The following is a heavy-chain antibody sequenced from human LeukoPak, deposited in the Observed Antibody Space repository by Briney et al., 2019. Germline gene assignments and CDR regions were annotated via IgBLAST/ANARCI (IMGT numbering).Heavy chain of an antibody. CDR3: ARDESSFWFDP. CDR2: ISAYNGNT. J-gene: IGHJ5*02. V-gene: IGHV1-18*04. CDR1: GYTFTSYG. Sequence: ASVKVSCKASGYTFTSYGISWVRQATGQGPEWMGWISAYNGNTNYAQKIQGRVNMTTDTSTSTAYMELRRLRSDGTAVYFCARDESSFWFDPWGQGTLVTVSS. D-gene: IGHD3-22*01.